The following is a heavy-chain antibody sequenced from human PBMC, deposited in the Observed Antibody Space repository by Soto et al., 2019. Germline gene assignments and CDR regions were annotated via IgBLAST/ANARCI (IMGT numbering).Heavy chain of an antibody. V-gene: IGHV1-69*01. CDR3: ARDRFLEWLVPFYYGMDV. CDR2: IIPIFGTA. D-gene: IGHD3-3*01. J-gene: IGHJ6*02. CDR1: GGTFSSYA. Sequence: QVQLVQSGAEVKKPGSSVKVSCKASGGTFSSYAISWVRQAPGQGLEWMGGIIPIFGTANYAQKFQGRVTLTADESTSTAYMELSSLRSEDTAVYYCARDRFLEWLVPFYYGMDVWGQGTTVTVSS.